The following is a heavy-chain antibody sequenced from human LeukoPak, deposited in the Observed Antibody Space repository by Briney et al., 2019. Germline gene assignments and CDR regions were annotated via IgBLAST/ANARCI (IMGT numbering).Heavy chain of an antibody. Sequence: ASVKVSCKASGYTFTSYDINWVRQATGQGLEWMGWMNPNSGNTGYAQKFQGRVTMTRNTSISTAYMELSSLRPEDTAVYYCARGGRAVLLWFGGTLQDNWFDPWGQGTLVTVSS. CDR1: GYTFTSYD. CDR2: MNPNSGNT. CDR3: ARGGRAVLLWFGGTLQDNWFDP. V-gene: IGHV1-8*01. J-gene: IGHJ5*02. D-gene: IGHD3-10*01.